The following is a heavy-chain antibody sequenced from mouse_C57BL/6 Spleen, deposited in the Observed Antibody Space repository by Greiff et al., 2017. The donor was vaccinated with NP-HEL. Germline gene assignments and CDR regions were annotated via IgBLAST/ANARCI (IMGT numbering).Heavy chain of an antibody. CDR3: ARSGYYGSSYFDY. V-gene: IGHV1-20*01. CDR2: INPYNGDT. D-gene: IGHD1-1*01. Sequence: EVMLVESGPELVKPGDSVKISCKASGYSFTGYFMNWVMQSHGKSLEWIGRINPYNGDTFYNQKFKGKATLTVDKSSSTAHMELRSLTSEDSAVYYCARSGYYGSSYFDYWGQGTTLTVSS. CDR1: GYSFTGYF. J-gene: IGHJ2*01.